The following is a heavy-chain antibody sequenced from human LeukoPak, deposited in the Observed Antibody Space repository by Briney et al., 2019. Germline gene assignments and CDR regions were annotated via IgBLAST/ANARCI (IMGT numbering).Heavy chain of an antibody. D-gene: IGHD3-22*01. J-gene: IGHJ4*02. CDR1: GFTFSSYG. CDR2: ISWNSGTI. V-gene: IGHV3-9*03. CDR3: EKGTYYYDSSGPPDYFDY. Sequence: PGGSPRLSCAASGFTFSSYGMHWVRQAPGKGLEWVSGISWNSGTIAYADSVKGRFTISRYNAKNSLHLQMNSLRAEDMALYYCEKGTYYYDSSGPPDYFDYWGKGTLVTVSS.